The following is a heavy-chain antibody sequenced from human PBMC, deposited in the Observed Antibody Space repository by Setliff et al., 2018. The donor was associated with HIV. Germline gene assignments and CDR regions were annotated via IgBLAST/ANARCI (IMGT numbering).Heavy chain of an antibody. J-gene: IGHJ4*02. D-gene: IGHD4-17*01. CDR1: GDSIGSGDYY. CDR2: IHYTGNT. Sequence: KPSETLSLTCTVSGDSIGSGDYYWSWIRQPPGKGLELIGYIHYTGNTYYNPSLKSRVTISIDTSNNQISLRLSSVTAADTAMYYCVRDDYGYNGKGFDYWGPGTLVTVSS. V-gene: IGHV4-30-4*08. CDR3: VRDDYGYNGKGFDY.